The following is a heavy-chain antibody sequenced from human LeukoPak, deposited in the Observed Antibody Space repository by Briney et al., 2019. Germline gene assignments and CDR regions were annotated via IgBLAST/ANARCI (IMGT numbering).Heavy chain of an antibody. CDR2: IWYDGSNK. V-gene: IGHV3-33*06. CDR3: AKDRYPYSSSSVQWFDP. J-gene: IGHJ5*02. CDR1: GFTFSSYG. D-gene: IGHD6-6*01. Sequence: PGRSLRLSCAASGFTFSSYGMHWVRQAPGKGLEWVTVIWYDGSNKYYADSLKGRFTISRDNSKNMLYLQMNILRVEDTAVYYCAKDRYPYSSSSVQWFDPWGQGTLVTVSS.